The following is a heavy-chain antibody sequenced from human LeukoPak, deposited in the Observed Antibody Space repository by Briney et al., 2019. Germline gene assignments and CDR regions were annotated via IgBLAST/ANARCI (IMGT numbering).Heavy chain of an antibody. CDR1: GYIFTTYW. J-gene: IGHJ4*02. V-gene: IGHV5-51*01. CDR3: ARRPAFYFDY. Sequence: GESLKISCQISGYIFTTYWIAWVRQTPGKGLEWMGVIYPADSDTKYSPSFQGQVTFSVDKSISTAYLQWNSLKASDTAIYYCARRPAFYFDYWSQGTLVTVSS. D-gene: IGHD6-6*01. CDR2: IYPADSDT.